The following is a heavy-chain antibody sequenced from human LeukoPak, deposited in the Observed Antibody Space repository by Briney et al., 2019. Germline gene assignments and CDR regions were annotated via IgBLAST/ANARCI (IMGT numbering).Heavy chain of an antibody. CDR2: IYYSGST. CDR3: ARRDCSGGSCYSWYYYYYMDV. CDR1: VGSLISSIYY. J-gene: IGHJ6*03. D-gene: IGHD2-15*01. Sequence: PSETLSLTCTVSVGSLISSIYYWGWIRQPPGKGLEWIGSIYYSGSTYYNPSLKSRVTISVDTSKNQFSLKLSSVTAADTAVYYCARRDCSGGSCYSWYYYYYMDVWGKGTTVTVSS. V-gene: IGHV4-39*01.